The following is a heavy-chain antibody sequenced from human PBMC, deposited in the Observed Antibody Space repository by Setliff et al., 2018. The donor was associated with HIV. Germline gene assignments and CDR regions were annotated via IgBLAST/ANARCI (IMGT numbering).Heavy chain of an antibody. V-gene: IGHV1-24*01. D-gene: IGHD3-22*01. Sequence: ASVKVSCKVSGYSLTDLSIHWVRQAPGKGLEWMGGFDPEDGETVYAQKLQGRVTMTEDTSTDTAYMELSRLRSEDTAMYYCATIRAYYYDSSGQEYFQYWGHGTLVTVSS. J-gene: IGHJ1*01. CDR2: FDPEDGET. CDR3: ATIRAYYYDSSGQEYFQY. CDR1: GYSLTDLS.